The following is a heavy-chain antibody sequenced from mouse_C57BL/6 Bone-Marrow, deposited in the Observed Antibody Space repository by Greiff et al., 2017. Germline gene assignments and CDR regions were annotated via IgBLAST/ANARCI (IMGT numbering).Heavy chain of an antibody. CDR3: ARVGSSPFDY. CDR2: INPSSGYT. Sequence: VQLQQSGAELARPGASVKMSCKASGYTFTSYTMHWVKQRPGPGLAWIGYINPSSGYTKYNQKFKDKATLTADKSSSTAYMQLSSLTSEDSAVYYCARVGSSPFDYWGQGTTLTVSS. J-gene: IGHJ2*01. V-gene: IGHV1-4*01. D-gene: IGHD1-3*01. CDR1: GYTFTSYT.